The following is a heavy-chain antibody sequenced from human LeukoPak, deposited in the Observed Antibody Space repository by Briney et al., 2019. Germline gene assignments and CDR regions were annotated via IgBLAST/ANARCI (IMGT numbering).Heavy chain of an antibody. Sequence: SETLSLTCSVYGGSFSGFYWNWIRQPPGKGLEWIGEINHSGSTHYSPSLKSRLSISVDPSKNQFSLKLSSVTAADTAVYYCARALEPLGGSYYARGYWGQGTLVTVSS. V-gene: IGHV4-34*01. CDR3: ARALEPLGGSYYARGY. D-gene: IGHD1-26*01. J-gene: IGHJ4*02. CDR1: GGSFSGFY. CDR2: INHSGST.